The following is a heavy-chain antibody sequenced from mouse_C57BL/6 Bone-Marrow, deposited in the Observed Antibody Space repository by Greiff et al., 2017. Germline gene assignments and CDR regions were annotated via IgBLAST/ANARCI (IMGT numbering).Heavy chain of an antibody. CDR2: ISYDGSN. Sequence: DVQLQESGPGLVKPSPSLSLTCSVTGYSITGGYYWNWIRQFPGNKLEWMGYISYDGSNNYNPSLKNRISITRDTSKNQFFLKLNSVTTEDTATYYCAWADYWGQGTTLTVSS. CDR1: GYSITGGYY. CDR3: AWADY. V-gene: IGHV3-6*01. D-gene: IGHD4-1*01. J-gene: IGHJ2*01.